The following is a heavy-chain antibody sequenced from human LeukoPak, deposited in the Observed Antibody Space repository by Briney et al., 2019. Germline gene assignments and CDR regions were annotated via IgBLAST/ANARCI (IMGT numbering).Heavy chain of an antibody. Sequence: GGSLRLSCAASGFTFTTYAMSWVRQAPGKGLEWVSAISGSGGSTYYADSVKGRFTISRDNSKNTLYVQMNSLRAEDTAVYYCAACIAAAGTNYWGQGTLVTVSS. CDR2: ISGSGGST. CDR3: AACIAAAGTNY. D-gene: IGHD6-13*01. V-gene: IGHV3-23*01. J-gene: IGHJ4*02. CDR1: GFTFTTYA.